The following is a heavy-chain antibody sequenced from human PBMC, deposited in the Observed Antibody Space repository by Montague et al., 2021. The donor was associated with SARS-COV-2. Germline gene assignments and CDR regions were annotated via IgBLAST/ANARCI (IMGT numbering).Heavy chain of an antibody. J-gene: IGHJ1*01. CDR3: AGPDWLKH. CDR2: IYTSGRT. CDR1: GDSINSGSYY. V-gene: IGHV4-61*02. D-gene: IGHD3-9*01. Sequence: TLSLTYTVSGDSINSGSYYWSWIRQPAGKGLEWIGRIYTSGRTNYNPSLRSRINMSLDTSKSRFSLNLTSVTAADTAVYYCAGPDWLKHWGQGALVTVSS.